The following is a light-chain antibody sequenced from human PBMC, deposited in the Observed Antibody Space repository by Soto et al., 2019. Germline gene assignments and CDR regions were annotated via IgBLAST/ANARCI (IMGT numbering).Light chain of an antibody. CDR1: QSISGY. V-gene: IGKV1-39*01. J-gene: IGKJ1*01. CDR3: QQSSSTPWT. Sequence: DLPMTQSPFSLSASVGDRVTIACRASQSISGYLNWYQQKPGKAPKLLIYAASGLQGGVPSRFSGSGSETDFSLTISSLQPEDFATYYCQQSSSTPWTFGQGTKVEIK. CDR2: AAS.